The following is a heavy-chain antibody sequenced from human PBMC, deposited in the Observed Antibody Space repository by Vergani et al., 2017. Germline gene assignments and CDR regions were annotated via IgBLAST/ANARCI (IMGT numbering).Heavy chain of an antibody. CDR1: GGSFSGYY. J-gene: IGHJ4*02. Sequence: QVQLQQWGAGLLKPSETLSLTCAVYGGSFSGYYWSWIRQPPGKGLEWIGEINHSGSTNYNPSLKSRVTISVDTSKNQFSRKLSSVTAADTAVYYCARGSMGIFDYWGQGTLVTVSS. CDR3: ARGSMGIFDY. D-gene: IGHD6-13*01. CDR2: INHSGST. V-gene: IGHV4-34*01.